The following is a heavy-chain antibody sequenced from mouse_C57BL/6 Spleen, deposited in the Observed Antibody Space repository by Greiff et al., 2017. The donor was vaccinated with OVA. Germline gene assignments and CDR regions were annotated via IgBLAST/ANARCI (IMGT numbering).Heavy chain of an antibody. D-gene: IGHD1-2*01. CDR3: ARLGTTAIRDY. V-gene: IGHV5-6*01. CDR1: GFTFSSYG. J-gene: IGHJ2*01. Sequence: EVQGVESGGDLVKPGGSLKLSCAASGFTFSSYGMSWVRQTPDKRLEWVATISSGGSYTYYPDSVKGRFTISRDNAKNTLYLQMSSLKSEDTAMYYCARLGTTAIRDYWGQGTTLTVSS. CDR2: ISSGGSYT.